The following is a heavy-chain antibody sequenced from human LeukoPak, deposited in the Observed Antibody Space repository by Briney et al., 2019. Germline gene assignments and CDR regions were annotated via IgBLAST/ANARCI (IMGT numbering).Heavy chain of an antibody. Sequence: GGSLRLSCADSGFNFNMYALTWVRQTPGKGLEWVSAISGSGDSTYYADSVKGRFTISRDNSKNTLYLQMNSLRAEDTAVYYCAKEGARSYDSSASRDYYYYGMDVWGQGTTVTVSS. V-gene: IGHV3-23*01. CDR1: GFNFNMYA. CDR3: AKEGARSYDSSASRDYYYYGMDV. CDR2: ISGSGDST. J-gene: IGHJ6*02. D-gene: IGHD3-22*01.